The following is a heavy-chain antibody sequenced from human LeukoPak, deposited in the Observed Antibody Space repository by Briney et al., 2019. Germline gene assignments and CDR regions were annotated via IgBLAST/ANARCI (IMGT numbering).Heavy chain of an antibody. J-gene: IGHJ4*02. CDR2: VHYSGST. D-gene: IGHD3-10*02. CDR3: ARDPVTMYTPLV. Sequence: SETLSLTCSVSGGSISSSSYFWGWIRQPPGKGLEWIASVHYSGSTYYNPSLKSRLTISVDTSKNQFSLKLSSVTAADTAVYYCARDPVTMYTPLVWGQGTLVTVSS. V-gene: IGHV4-39*07. CDR1: GGSISSSSYF.